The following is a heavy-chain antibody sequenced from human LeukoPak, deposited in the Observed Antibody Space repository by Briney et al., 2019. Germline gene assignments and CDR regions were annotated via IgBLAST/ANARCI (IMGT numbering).Heavy chain of an antibody. J-gene: IGHJ4*02. V-gene: IGHV3-30*02. CDR1: GFTFSSYG. Sequence: PGGSLRLSGAASGFTFSSYGMPWVRQAPGKGLEGVAFIRYDGSNHYYADSLKGRFTISRDNSKNTLYLQLNSLRAEDTAVYYCSKAPSRDYYFDYWGQGTLVTVSS. CDR2: IRYDGSNH. D-gene: IGHD2-21*02. CDR3: SKAPSRDYYFDY.